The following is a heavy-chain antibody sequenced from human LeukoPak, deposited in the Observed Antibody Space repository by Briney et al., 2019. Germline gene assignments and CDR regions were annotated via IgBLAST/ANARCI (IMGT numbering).Heavy chain of an antibody. CDR1: GYTFTTYW. Sequence: GESLRISCKGSGYTFTTYWIGWVRQMPGKGLEWMGIIYPGDFDTRYSPSFQGQVTISVDKSINTAYLQWRSLKASDTAMYYCARSEGHCSDGACYAQKVIDHWGQGTLVTVSS. D-gene: IGHD2-15*01. V-gene: IGHV5-51*01. CDR3: ARSEGHCSDGACYAQKVIDH. CDR2: IYPGDFDT. J-gene: IGHJ4*02.